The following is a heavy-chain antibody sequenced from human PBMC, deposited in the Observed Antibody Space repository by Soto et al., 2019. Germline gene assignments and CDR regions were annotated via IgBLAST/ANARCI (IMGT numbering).Heavy chain of an antibody. CDR2: INSDESST. CDR3: ARVGVGSYNWFDP. Sequence: EVQLVESGGGLVQPGGSLRLSCAASGFTFTSYWMHWVRQAPGKGLVWVSRINSDESSTTYADSVKGRFTISRDNPRNTLYLQMNSLRAEDTAVYYCARVGVGSYNWFDPWGQGTLVTVSS. V-gene: IGHV3-74*01. CDR1: GFTFTSYW. J-gene: IGHJ5*02. D-gene: IGHD2-15*01.